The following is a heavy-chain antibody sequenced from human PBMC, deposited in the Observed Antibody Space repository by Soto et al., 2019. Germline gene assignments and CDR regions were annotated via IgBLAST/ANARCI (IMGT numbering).Heavy chain of an antibody. CDR3: TKDRVPDGIYSFDY. CDR1: GFTFSSYG. J-gene: IGHJ4*02. D-gene: IGHD2-15*01. Sequence: GGSLRLSCAASGFTFSSYGMHWVRQAPGRGLERVAVIDYGGSTKYYRDSVKGRFTIFKDKSMNTVYLQMNSLTVEDAAVYYCTKDRVPDGIYSFDYWGQGALVTVSS. V-gene: IGHV3-33*03. CDR2: IDYGGSTK.